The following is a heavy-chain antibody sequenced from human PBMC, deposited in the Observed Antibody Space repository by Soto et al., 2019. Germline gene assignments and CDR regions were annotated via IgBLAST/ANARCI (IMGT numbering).Heavy chain of an antibody. V-gene: IGHV3-33*01. CDR2: IWYDGSNK. CDR1: GFTFSSYG. J-gene: IGHJ5*02. D-gene: IGHD4-17*01. CDR3: ARPGAPADDYGDYGTHQGPPYTNWFDP. Sequence: QVQLVESGGGVVQPGRSLRLSCAASGFTFSSYGMHWVRQAPGKGLEWVAVIWYDGSNKYYADSVKGRFTISRDNSKNTLYLQMNSLRAEDTAVYYCARPGAPADDYGDYGTHQGPPYTNWFDPWGQGTLVTVSS.